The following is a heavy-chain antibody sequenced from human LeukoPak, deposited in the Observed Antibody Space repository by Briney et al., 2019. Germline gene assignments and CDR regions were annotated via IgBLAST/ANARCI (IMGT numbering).Heavy chain of an antibody. Sequence: PGGSLRLSCAASGFTFSNYAMNWVRQAPGKGLEWVSVIGGRGYSTYYADSVKGRFTISRDNSKNTLYLQTNSLRAEDTAVYYCAKDYGDYAYYFHYWGQGTLVTASS. CDR2: IGGRGYST. V-gene: IGHV3-23*01. D-gene: IGHD4-17*01. J-gene: IGHJ4*02. CDR3: AKDYGDYAYYFHY. CDR1: GFTFSNYA.